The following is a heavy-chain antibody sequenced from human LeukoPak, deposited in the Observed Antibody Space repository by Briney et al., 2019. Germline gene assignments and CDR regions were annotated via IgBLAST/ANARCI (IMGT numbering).Heavy chain of an antibody. V-gene: IGHV4-34*01. CDR2: INHSGST. Sequence: SETLSLTCTVSGGSISSYYWSWIRQPPGKGLEWIGEINHSGSTNYNPSLKSRVTISVDTSKNQFSLKLSSVTAADTAVYYCASVAKRLLWFGELKHWGQGTLVTVSS. D-gene: IGHD3-10*01. CDR1: GGSISSYY. J-gene: IGHJ4*02. CDR3: ASVAKRLLWFGELKH.